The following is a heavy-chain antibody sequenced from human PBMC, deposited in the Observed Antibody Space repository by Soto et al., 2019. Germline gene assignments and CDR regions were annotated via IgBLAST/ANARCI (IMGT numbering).Heavy chain of an antibody. CDR2: LIPLFGTT. Sequence: QVQLVQSGAEVKKPGSSVKVSCEASGGTFSGHAISWVRQAPGQGPEWMGGLIPLFGTTQHAQNFQARLTITADKSTSTAYVELTSLRFEDTAIYYCARGPNWGYRFDSWGQGTLVTVSS. J-gene: IGHJ4*02. CDR1: GGTFSGHA. D-gene: IGHD7-27*01. V-gene: IGHV1-69*06. CDR3: ARGPNWGYRFDS.